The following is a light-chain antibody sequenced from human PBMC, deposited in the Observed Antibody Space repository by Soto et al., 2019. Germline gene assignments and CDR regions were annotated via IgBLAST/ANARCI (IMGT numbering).Light chain of an antibody. CDR2: EVS. CDR1: ISEVGSYNL. Sequence: QSALTQPASVSGSHGQSITISCTGTISEVGSYNLVSWYQQHPGRAPKVMIYEVSKRPSGVSNRFSGSKSGNTASLTISGLQAEDEADYYCCSYAGSRIFCVFGGGTNLTVL. CDR3: CSYAGSRIFCV. V-gene: IGLV2-23*02. J-gene: IGLJ3*02.